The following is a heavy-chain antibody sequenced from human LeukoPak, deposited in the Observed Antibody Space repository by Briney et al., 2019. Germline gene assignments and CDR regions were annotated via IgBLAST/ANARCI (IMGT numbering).Heavy chain of an antibody. CDR2: ISYDGSNK. CDR3: AKAGYSSGWLPFDP. Sequence: GGSLRLSCAASGFTSSSYGMHWVRQAPGKGLEWVAVISYDGSNKYYADSVKGRFTISRDNSKNTLYLQMNSLRAEDTAVYYCAKAGYSSGWLPFDPWGQGTLVTVSS. D-gene: IGHD6-19*01. V-gene: IGHV3-30*18. J-gene: IGHJ5*02. CDR1: GFTSSSYG.